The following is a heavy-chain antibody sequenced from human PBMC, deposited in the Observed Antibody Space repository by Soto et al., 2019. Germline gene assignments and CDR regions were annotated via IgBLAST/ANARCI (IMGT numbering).Heavy chain of an antibody. CDR1: GFTFSSYA. D-gene: IGHD5-12*01. J-gene: IGHJ4*02. Sequence: LRLSCAASGFTFSSYAMHWVRQAPGKGLEWVAVISYDGSNKYYADSVKGRFTISRDNAKNSLYLQMNSLRAEDTAVYYCARTALGRWLHSPFDYWGQGTLVTVSS. CDR3: ARTALGRWLHSPFDY. V-gene: IGHV3-30-3*01. CDR2: ISYDGSNK.